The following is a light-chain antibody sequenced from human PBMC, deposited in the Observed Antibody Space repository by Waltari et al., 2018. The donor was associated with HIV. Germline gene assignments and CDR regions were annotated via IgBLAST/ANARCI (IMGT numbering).Light chain of an antibody. V-gene: IGLV3-25*03. CDR3: QSADSSGSFWV. J-gene: IGLJ3*02. Sequence: SSDLTQPPSLSVSPGQTATITFSGVSLPKQFGYWYQQKAGQAPDLIINKDRERPPGIPERFSGSSSGTTVTLTITEVQAEDEANYHCQSADSSGSFWVFGGGTKLTVL. CDR2: KDR. CDR1: SLPKQF.